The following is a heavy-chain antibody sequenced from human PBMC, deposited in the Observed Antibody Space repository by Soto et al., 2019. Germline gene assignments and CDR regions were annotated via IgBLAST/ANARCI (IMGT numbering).Heavy chain of an antibody. CDR2: IYYSGST. D-gene: IGHD2-15*01. CDR3: VRTSLVVAAATREDY. V-gene: IGHV4-59*12. Sequence: SETLSLTCTVSGGSISSYYWSWIRQPPGKGLEWIGYIYYSGSTNYNPSLKSRVTISRDNAKNTLYLQMNSLRAEDTAVYYCVRTSLVVAAATREDYWGQGTLVTVSS. CDR1: GGSISSYY. J-gene: IGHJ4*02.